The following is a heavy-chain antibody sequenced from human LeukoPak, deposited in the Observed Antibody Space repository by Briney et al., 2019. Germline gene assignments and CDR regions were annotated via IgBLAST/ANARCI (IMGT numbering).Heavy chain of an antibody. CDR1: GGSFSGYY. CDR2: IDHSGST. D-gene: IGHD2-15*01. CDR3: AKLVKGQYSLGLQH. V-gene: IGHV4-34*01. Sequence: SETLSLTCAVYGGSFSGYYWSWIRQPPGKGLEWIGEIDHSGSTNYNPSLKSRVTISVDTSKNQFSLKLSSVTAADTAVYYCAKLVKGQYSLGLQHWGQGTLVTVSS. J-gene: IGHJ1*01.